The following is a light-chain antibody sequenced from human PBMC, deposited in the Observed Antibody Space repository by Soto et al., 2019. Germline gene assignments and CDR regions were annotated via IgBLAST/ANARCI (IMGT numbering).Light chain of an antibody. V-gene: IGKV3-15*01. J-gene: IGKJ1*01. CDR3: QQYNNWWT. CDR1: QSVSSN. CDR2: GAS. Sequence: EIVMTQSPATLSVSPGERATLSCRASQSVSSNLAWYQQKPGPAPRLLIYGASTRATGIPARFSGSRSGTEFTLTISSLQSEDFAVYYCQQYNNWWTFGQGTKVEIK.